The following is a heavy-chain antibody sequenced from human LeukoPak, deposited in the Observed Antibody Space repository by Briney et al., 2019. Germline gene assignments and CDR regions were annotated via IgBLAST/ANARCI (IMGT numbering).Heavy chain of an antibody. CDR2: IYYSGST. V-gene: IGHV4-39*01. D-gene: IGHD4-23*01. Sequence: SETLSLTCTVSGGSISSSSYYWGWIRQPPGKGLEWIGSIYYSGSTYYNPSLKSRVAISVDTSKNQFSLKLSSVTAADTAVYYCARRGKDYFDYWGQGTLVTVSS. CDR1: GGSISSSSYY. J-gene: IGHJ4*02. CDR3: ARRGKDYFDY.